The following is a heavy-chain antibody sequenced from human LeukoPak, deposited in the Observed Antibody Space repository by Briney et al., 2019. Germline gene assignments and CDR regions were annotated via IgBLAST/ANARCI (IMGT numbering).Heavy chain of an antibody. D-gene: IGHD3-3*01. CDR3: ARTGGYYDFWSGYYSYFDY. Sequence: ASVYVSCKASGYTFTSYAMHWVRQAPGQRLEWMGRINAGNGNTKYSQKFQGRVTITRDTSASTAYMELSSLRSEDTAVYYCARTGGYYDFWSGYYSYFDYWGQGTLVTVSS. V-gene: IGHV1-3*01. J-gene: IGHJ4*02. CDR1: GYTFTSYA. CDR2: INAGNGNT.